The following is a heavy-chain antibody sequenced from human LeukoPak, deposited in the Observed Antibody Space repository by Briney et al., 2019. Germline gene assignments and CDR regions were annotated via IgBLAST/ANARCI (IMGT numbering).Heavy chain of an antibody. D-gene: IGHD6-25*01. CDR1: RFTFSSYA. V-gene: IGHV3-23*01. J-gene: IGHJ5*02. CDR3: AKFFAPSGGASGWTWTIDS. CDR2: ISGSGGTT. Sequence: GGSLRLSCAASRFTFSSYAMTWVRQPPGKGLEWVAAISGSGGTTYYADFAKGRFSISRDNSENTLYLQMYSLRAEDTAVYYCAKFFAPSGGASGWTWTIDSWGQGTLVIVSS.